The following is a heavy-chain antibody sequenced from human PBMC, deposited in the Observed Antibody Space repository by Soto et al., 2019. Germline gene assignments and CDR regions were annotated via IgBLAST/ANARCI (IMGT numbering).Heavy chain of an antibody. D-gene: IGHD3-3*01. V-gene: IGHV4-34*01. CDR1: GGSFSDYY. J-gene: IGHJ4*02. Sequence: QVQLQQWGAGLLKPSETLSLTCPVNGGSFSDYYWTWIRQPPGKGLEWIGEVNHGGSTHYNPSLKSRVSISVDTSKNQFSLNLTFVTAADTAVYYCAREWWSGSLIGGSLGGEGTLVTVSS. CDR2: VNHGGST. CDR3: AREWWSGSLIGGSL.